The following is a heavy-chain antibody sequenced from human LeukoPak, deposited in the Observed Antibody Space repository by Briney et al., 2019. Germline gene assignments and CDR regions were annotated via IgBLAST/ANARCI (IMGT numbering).Heavy chain of an antibody. CDR1: GFTFSRYG. Sequence: PGGALRLSCAASGFTFSRYGMHWAREAPGKGRGWGAVIWYDGSNKYYADSVKGRFTISRDNSKNTLYLQMNSLRAEDTAVYYCAKVRAYNWNYVDYFDYWGQGTLVTVSS. D-gene: IGHD1-7*01. CDR3: AKVRAYNWNYVDYFDY. V-gene: IGHV3-33*06. CDR2: IWYDGSNK. J-gene: IGHJ4*02.